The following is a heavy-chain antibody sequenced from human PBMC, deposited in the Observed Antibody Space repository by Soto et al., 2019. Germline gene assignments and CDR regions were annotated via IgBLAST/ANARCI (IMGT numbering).Heavy chain of an antibody. J-gene: IGHJ6*02. D-gene: IGHD4-17*01. CDR3: ARDPPTTVTSSGYYYYYGMDV. Sequence: GGCRRLSGAASGFTFSDYDMSWIRKAPGKGLEWVSYISSSGSTIYYADSVKGRFTISRDNAKNSLYLQMNSLRAEDTAVYYCARDPPTTVTSSGYYYYYGMDVWGQGTTVTVSS. CDR2: ISSSGSTI. CDR1: GFTFSDYD. V-gene: IGHV3-11*01.